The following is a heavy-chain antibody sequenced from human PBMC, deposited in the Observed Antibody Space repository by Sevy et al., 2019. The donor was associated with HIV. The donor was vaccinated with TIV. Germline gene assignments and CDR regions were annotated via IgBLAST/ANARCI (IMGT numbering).Heavy chain of an antibody. CDR1: GGTFSSYA. CDR2: IIPIFGTA. Sequence: ASAKVSCKASGGTFSSYAIGWVRQAPGQGLEWMGGIIPIFGTANYAQKFQGRVTITAEKSTSTAYMELSSLRSEDTAVYYCARGTRHVSAAGTPSFDIWGQGTMVTVSS. CDR3: ARGTRHVSAAGTPSFDI. V-gene: IGHV1-69*06. D-gene: IGHD6-13*01. J-gene: IGHJ3*02.